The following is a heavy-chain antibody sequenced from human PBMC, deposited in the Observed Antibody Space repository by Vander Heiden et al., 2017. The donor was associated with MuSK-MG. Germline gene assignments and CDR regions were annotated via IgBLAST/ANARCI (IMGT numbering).Heavy chain of an antibody. CDR3: ARAYYYGSGSPNWFDP. V-gene: IGHV3-23*01. Sequence: EVQLLESGGGLVQPGGSLSLSCAASGFTFSSDAMSGVRQAPGKGLEWVSAISGRGGSTYYADSVKGRFTISRDNSKNTLYLQMNSLRAEDTAVYYCARAYYYGSGSPNWFDPWGQGTLVTVSS. D-gene: IGHD3-10*01. CDR1: GFTFSSDA. J-gene: IGHJ5*02. CDR2: ISGRGGST.